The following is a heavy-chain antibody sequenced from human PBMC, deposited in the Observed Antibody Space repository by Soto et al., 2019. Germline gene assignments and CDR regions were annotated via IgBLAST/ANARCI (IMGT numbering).Heavy chain of an antibody. V-gene: IGHV4-34*01. Sequence: SETLSLTCAVYGGSFSGYYWSWIRQPPGKGLEWIGEINHSGSTNYNPSLKSRVTISVDTSKNQFSLKLSSVTAADTAVYYCARGDGYSYGTYYYYGMDVWGQGTTVTVSS. CDR3: ARGDGYSYGTYYYYGMDV. D-gene: IGHD5-18*01. CDR1: GGSFSGYY. CDR2: INHSGST. J-gene: IGHJ6*02.